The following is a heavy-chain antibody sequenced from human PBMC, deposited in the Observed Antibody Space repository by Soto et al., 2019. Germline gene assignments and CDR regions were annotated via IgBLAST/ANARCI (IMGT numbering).Heavy chain of an antibody. J-gene: IGHJ5*02. Sequence: PGESLKISCKGSGYSFTSYWIGWVRQMPGKGLEWMGIIYPGDSDTRYSPSFQGQVTISADKSISTAYLQWSSLKASDTAMYYCARQYSYYYDSGGARGWFDPWGQGTLVTVS. CDR1: GYSFTSYW. D-gene: IGHD3-22*01. CDR2: IYPGDSDT. V-gene: IGHV5-51*01. CDR3: ARQYSYYYDSGGARGWFDP.